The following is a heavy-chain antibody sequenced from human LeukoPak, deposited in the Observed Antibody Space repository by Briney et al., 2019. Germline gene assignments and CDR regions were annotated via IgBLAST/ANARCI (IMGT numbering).Heavy chain of an antibody. CDR2: VYSDNNK. V-gene: IGHV2-5*02. J-gene: IGHJ4*02. D-gene: IGHD6-6*01. CDR3: THRRAAARPNYYDF. CDR1: GFSLSTSGVG. Sequence: SGPTLVNPTQTLTLTCTFSGFSLSTSGVGVGWVRQPPGEALEWLAVVYSDNNKRYSPSLESRLTITKGTSENQVVLTMTNMDPMDTATYYCTHRRAAARPNYYDFWGQGILVTVSS.